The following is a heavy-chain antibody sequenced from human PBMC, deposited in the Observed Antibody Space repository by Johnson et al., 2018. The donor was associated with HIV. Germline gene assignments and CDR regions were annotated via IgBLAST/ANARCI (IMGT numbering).Heavy chain of an antibody. CDR1: GFTFGDYA. D-gene: IGHD2-8*01. Sequence: VQLVESGGGVVQPGRSLRLSCTASGFTFGDYAMSWFRQAPGKGLEWVANINQGESERNYVDALRGRFTISRDNAKNSLYLQMNSLRVEDTAVYYCATYDTRVWRSFQIWGQGTMVTVSS. CDR2: INQGESER. CDR3: ATYDTRVWRSFQI. V-gene: IGHV3-7*01. J-gene: IGHJ3*02.